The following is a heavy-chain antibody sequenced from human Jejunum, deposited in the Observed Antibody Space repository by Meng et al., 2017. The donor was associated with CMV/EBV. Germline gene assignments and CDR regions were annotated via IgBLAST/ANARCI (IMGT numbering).Heavy chain of an antibody. J-gene: IGHJ3*02. V-gene: IGHV3-23*01. CDR3: AKDETSGNGLYGPFDI. CDR2: IGSDI. Sequence: SGFTFSSSWMHWVRQAPGKGLEWVSSIGSDIHYADSVKGRFTISRDNSRNTLFLQMNSLRAEDTAVYFCAKDETSGNGLYGPFDIWGQGTMVTVSS. D-gene: IGHD1-1*01. CDR1: GFTFSSSW.